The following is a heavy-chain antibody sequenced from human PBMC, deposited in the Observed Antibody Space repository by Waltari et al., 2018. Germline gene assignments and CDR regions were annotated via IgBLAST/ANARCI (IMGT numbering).Heavy chain of an antibody. CDR1: GYSFTSYW. CDR2: IYPGDSDT. J-gene: IGHJ4*02. Sequence: EVQLVQSGAEVKTPGESLKISCKGSGYSFTSYWIGWVRQMPGKGLEWMGIIYPGDSDTRYIPSFPGPITISADKSISPAYLQWGSLKASDTAMYYCAKGGGSGSYYLDYWGQGTLVTVSS. CDR3: AKGGGSGSYYLDY. D-gene: IGHD3-10*01. V-gene: IGHV5-51*03.